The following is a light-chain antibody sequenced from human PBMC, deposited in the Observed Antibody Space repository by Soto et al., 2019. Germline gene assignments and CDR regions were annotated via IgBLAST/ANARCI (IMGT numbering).Light chain of an antibody. CDR2: TNH. CDR3: AAWDDSLNAVV. CDR1: ASNLGGNP. J-gene: IGLJ2*01. V-gene: IGLV1-44*01. Sequence: QSVLTQPPSVSGTPGQKVSISCSGSASNLGGNPVNWYQHLPGAAPKLLIYTNHQRPSGVPDRFSGSKSGTSASLAISGLRSEDEADFYCAAWDDSLNAVVFGGGTKLIVL.